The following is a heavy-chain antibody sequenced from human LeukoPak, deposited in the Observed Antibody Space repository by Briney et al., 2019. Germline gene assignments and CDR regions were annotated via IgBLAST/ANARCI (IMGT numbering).Heavy chain of an antibody. J-gene: IGHJ5*02. D-gene: IGHD2-2*01. CDR2: SDPEDGET. Sequence: ASVKVSCTVSGYTLAELSMHWVRQAPGKGLEWMGGSDPEDGETIYAQKFQGRVTMTEDTSTDTAYMELSSLRSEDTAVYYCATVGFSTSSPHVWFDPWGQGTLVTVSS. CDR3: ATVGFSTSSPHVWFDP. V-gene: IGHV1-24*01. CDR1: GYTLAELS.